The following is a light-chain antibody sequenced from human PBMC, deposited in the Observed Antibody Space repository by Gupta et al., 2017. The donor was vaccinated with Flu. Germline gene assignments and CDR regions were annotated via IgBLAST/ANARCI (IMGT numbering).Light chain of an antibody. Sequence: EILLTQSPGTLSLSPGERATLSCRASQSVSSSYLAWYQQKPGQAPRLLIYGASSRATGIPDRFSGSGSGTDFTLTISILEPEDFAVYYCQQDGSSPWTFGQGTKVEIK. CDR2: GAS. J-gene: IGKJ1*01. CDR3: QQDGSSPWT. CDR1: QSVSSSY. V-gene: IGKV3-20*01.